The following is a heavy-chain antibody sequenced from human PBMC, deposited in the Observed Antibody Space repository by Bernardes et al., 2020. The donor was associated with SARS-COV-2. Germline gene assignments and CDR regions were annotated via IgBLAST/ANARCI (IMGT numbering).Heavy chain of an antibody. J-gene: IGHJ4*02. CDR3: ARDRPIDY. CDR2: INSDGSYS. CDR1: GFTFSTYW. V-gene: IGHV3-74*01. Sequence: GGSLRLSCAASGFTFSTYWMHWVRQAPGMGLVWVSRINSDGSYSSYADSVKGRFTISRDNSKNTLYLQMNSLRAEDTAVYYCARDRPIDYWGQGSLVTVSS.